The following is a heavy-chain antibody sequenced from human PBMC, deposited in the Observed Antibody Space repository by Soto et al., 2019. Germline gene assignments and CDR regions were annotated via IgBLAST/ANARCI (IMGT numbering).Heavy chain of an antibody. V-gene: IGHV4-39*01. CDR2: IYSGGGT. J-gene: IGHJ4*02. D-gene: IGHD6-13*01. CDR3: ASSSTWHIIDY. Sequence: QLQLQESGPGLVKPSETLSLTCTVSGGSISSISYYWGWIRQPPGKGLEWIASIYSGGGTYHNPSLQRRITVSVDTSKNQFSLKLSSVTAADTAVYYCASSSTWHIIDYWGQGTLVTVSS. CDR1: GGSISSISYY.